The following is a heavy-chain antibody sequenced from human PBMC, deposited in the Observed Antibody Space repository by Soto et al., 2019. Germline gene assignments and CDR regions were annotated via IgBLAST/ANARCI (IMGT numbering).Heavy chain of an antibody. CDR3: ARETIFGVVIRSDGMDV. V-gene: IGHV4-4*07. CDR2: IYTSGST. Sequence: QVQLQESGPGLVKPSETLSLTCTVSGGSISSYYWSWIRQPAGKGLEWIGRIYTSGSTNYNPSLKSRVTMSVETSKNQFSLKLSSVTAADTAVYYCARETIFGVVIRSDGMDVWGQGTTVTVSS. CDR1: GGSISSYY. D-gene: IGHD3-3*01. J-gene: IGHJ6*02.